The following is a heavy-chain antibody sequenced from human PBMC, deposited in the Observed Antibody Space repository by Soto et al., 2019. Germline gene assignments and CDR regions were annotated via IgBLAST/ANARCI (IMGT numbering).Heavy chain of an antibody. CDR3: ARDSYYDFWSGYPPDAFVI. J-gene: IGHJ3*02. D-gene: IGHD3-3*01. CDR1: GYTFTSYG. V-gene: IGHV1-18*01. Sequence: QVQLVQSGAEVKKPGASVKVSCKASGYTFTSYGISWVRQAPGQGLEWMGWISAYNGNTNYAQKLQGRVTMTTDTSTSTAYMELRSLRSDDTAVYYCARDSYYDFWSGYPPDAFVIWGQGTMVTVSS. CDR2: ISAYNGNT.